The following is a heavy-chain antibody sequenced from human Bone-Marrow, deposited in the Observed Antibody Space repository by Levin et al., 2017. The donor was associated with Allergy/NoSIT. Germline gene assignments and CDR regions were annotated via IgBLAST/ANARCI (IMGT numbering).Heavy chain of an antibody. J-gene: IGHJ4*02. D-gene: IGHD3-10*01. CDR2: IYYSGST. V-gene: IGHV4-39*01. CDR1: GGSISSSSYY. CDR3: ARSYREDRGY. Sequence: PSETLSLTCTVSGGSISSSSYYWGWIRQPPGKGLEWIGSIYYSGSTYYNPSLKSRVTISVDTSKNQFSLKLSSVTAADTAVYYCARSYREDRGYWGQGTPVTVSS.